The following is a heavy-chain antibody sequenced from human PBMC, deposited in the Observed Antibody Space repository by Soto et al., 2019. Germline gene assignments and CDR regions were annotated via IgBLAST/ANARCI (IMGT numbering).Heavy chain of an antibody. CDR2: IYSAGST. D-gene: IGHD5-18*01. CDR3: ARASETEYSRAILFDI. Sequence: GGSLRLSCAASGLTVSSSYMSWVRQAPGKGLQWVSVIYSAGSTYYANSVKGRFTISRDISTNMVYLQMSSLTDEDTAVYYCARASETEYSRAILFDIWGQGALVTVYS. CDR1: GLTVSSSY. V-gene: IGHV3-53*01. J-gene: IGHJ4*02.